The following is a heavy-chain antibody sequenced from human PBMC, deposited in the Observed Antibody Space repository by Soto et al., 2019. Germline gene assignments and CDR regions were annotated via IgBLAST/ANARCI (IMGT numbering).Heavy chain of an antibody. CDR3: ARDRVVVNKAHDSCGYYCYYYGMDV. CDR2: IYYSGST. V-gene: IGHV4-61*01. CDR1: GGSVSSGSYY. D-gene: IGHD3-22*01. J-gene: IGHJ6*02. Sequence: SETLSLTCTVSGGSVSSGSYYWSWIRQPPGKGLEWIGYIYYSGSTNYNPSLKSRVTISVDTSKNQFSLKLSSVTAADTGVYYCARDRVVVNKAHDSCGYYCYYYGMDVWGQGTTVTVSS.